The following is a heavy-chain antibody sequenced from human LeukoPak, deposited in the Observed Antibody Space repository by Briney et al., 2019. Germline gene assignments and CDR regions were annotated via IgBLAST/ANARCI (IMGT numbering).Heavy chain of an antibody. CDR1: GFSFDDYA. Sequence: GGSLRLSCVVSGFSFDDYAMHWVRQGPGKALEWVSVISWDGNKVAYADPVKGRFTISRDNAKNSLYLQMTSLRPEDTAFYYCAKDRPVATTLHHFDHWGLGTLVTVSS. J-gene: IGHJ4*02. CDR3: AKDRPVATTLHHFDH. V-gene: IGHV3-9*01. CDR2: ISWDGNKV. D-gene: IGHD1-26*01.